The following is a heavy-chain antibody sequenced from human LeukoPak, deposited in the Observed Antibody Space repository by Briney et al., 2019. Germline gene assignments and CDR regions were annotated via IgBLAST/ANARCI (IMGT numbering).Heavy chain of an antibody. Sequence: GGSLRLSCAASGFTFSSYAMSWVRQAPGKGLEWVSAISGSGGSTYYADSVKGRFTISRDNAKNSLYLQMNSLRAEDTAVYYCARGHPDYYGSGSYYNVPFDYWGQGTLVTVSS. CDR3: ARGHPDYYGSGSYYNVPFDY. D-gene: IGHD3-10*01. CDR1: GFTFSSYA. J-gene: IGHJ4*02. CDR2: ISGSGGST. V-gene: IGHV3-23*01.